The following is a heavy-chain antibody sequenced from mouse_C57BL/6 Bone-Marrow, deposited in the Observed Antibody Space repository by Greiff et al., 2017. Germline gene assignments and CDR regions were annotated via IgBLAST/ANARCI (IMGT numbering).Heavy chain of an antibody. CDR3: ARSRYPAWFAY. CDR1: GFNINDYY. CDR2: IDPGNGNT. D-gene: IGHD2-14*01. J-gene: IGHJ3*01. Sequence: VQLQQSGAELVRPGALVKLSCKASGFNINDYYMHWVKPRPEQGLEGIGWIDPGNGNTIYNSKFQGKASITADTSANTAYLQLSSLTSEDTAVYYCARSRYPAWFAYWGQGTLVTVSA. V-gene: IGHV14-1*02.